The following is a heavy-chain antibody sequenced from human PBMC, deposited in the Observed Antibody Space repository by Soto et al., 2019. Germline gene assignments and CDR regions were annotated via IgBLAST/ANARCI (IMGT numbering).Heavy chain of an antibody. Sequence: GSGPTLVNPTQTLTLPCTFSGFSLSTSGVGVGWIRQPPGKALEWLALIYWDDDERYSPSLKSRLTITKDTSKNQVVLTMTNMDPVDTATYYCAHSRYYDFWSGYYTNDAFDIWGQGTMVTVSS. CDR1: GFSLSTSGVG. CDR2: IYWDDDE. D-gene: IGHD3-3*01. V-gene: IGHV2-5*02. CDR3: AHSRYYDFWSGYYTNDAFDI. J-gene: IGHJ3*02.